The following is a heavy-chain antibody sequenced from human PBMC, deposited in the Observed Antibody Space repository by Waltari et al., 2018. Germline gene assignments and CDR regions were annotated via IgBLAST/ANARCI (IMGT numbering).Heavy chain of an antibody. V-gene: IGHV4-59*01. D-gene: IGHD3-9*01. CDR1: GGSISSYY. J-gene: IGHJ4*02. Sequence: QVQLQESGPGLVKPSETLSLTCTVSGGSISSYYWSWIRQPPGKGLEWIGYIYYRGSTNTTPPITRRVTISVDTSKNQCSLKLSSVTAADTAVYYCARDATYYDILTGYYTPTHFDYWGQGTLVTVSS. CDR2: IYYRGST. CDR3: ARDATYYDILTGYYTPTHFDY.